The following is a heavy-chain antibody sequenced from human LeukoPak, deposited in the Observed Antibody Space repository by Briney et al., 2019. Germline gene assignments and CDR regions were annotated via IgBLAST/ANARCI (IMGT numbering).Heavy chain of an antibody. CDR1: GGSISSGGYF. V-gene: IGHV4-61*02. Sequence: PSQTLSLTCTVSGGSISSGGYFWSWIRQPVGKGLEWIGRIYNAGSTNYNPSLQSRVTISLDTSKNQFSLRLSFVTAADTAVYYCARSTWLLDKWGQGTLVTVSS. D-gene: IGHD3-22*01. CDR3: ARSTWLLDK. J-gene: IGHJ4*02. CDR2: IYNAGST.